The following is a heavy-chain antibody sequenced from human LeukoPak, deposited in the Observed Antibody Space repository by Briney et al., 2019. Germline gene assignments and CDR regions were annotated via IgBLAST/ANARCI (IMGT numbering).Heavy chain of an antibody. D-gene: IGHD6-6*01. CDR1: GGSFSGYY. V-gene: IGHV4-34*01. Sequence: PSETLSLTCAVYGGSFSGYYWSWIRQPPGKGLEWIGEINHSGSTNYNPSLKSRVTKSVDTSKNQFSLKLSSVTAADTAVYYCARAARGRGAFDIWGQGTMVTVSS. CDR3: ARAARGRGAFDI. J-gene: IGHJ3*02. CDR2: INHSGST.